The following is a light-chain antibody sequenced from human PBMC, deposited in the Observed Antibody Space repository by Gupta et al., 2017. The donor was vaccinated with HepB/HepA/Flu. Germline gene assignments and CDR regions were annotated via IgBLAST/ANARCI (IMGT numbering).Light chain of an antibody. J-gene: IGKJ5*01. CDR2: DAS. Sequence: IVLTQSPATLSLSPGESATIPCRASQSVSSYLAWYQQKPGQAPRLLIYDASNRATGIPARCSGSGSGTDVTLTISSLEPEEFAVYYCQQRSNWPPITFGQGTRLEIK. CDR1: QSVSSY. V-gene: IGKV3-11*01. CDR3: QQRSNWPPIT.